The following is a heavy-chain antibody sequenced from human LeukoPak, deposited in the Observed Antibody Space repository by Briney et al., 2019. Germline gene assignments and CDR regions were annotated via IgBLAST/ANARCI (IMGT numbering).Heavy chain of an antibody. Sequence: SVKVSCKASGATFSSYTISWVRQAPGQGLEWMGRIIPILGIANYAQKFQGRVTITADKSTSTAYMELSSLRSEDTAVYYCARDMDIVVVPADIDAFDIWGQGTMVTVSS. CDR3: ARDMDIVVVPADIDAFDI. J-gene: IGHJ3*02. CDR1: GATFSSYT. CDR2: IIPILGIA. V-gene: IGHV1-69*04. D-gene: IGHD2-2*03.